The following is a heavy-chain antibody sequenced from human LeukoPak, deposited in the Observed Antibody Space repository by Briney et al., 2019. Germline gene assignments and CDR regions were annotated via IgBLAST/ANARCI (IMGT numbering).Heavy chain of an antibody. Sequence: TSETLSLTCTVSGYSISSGYYWGWIRQPPGKGLEWIGSIYYSGSTYYNPSLKSRVTISVDTSKNQFSLKLSSVTAADTAVYYCARQGIAAAGTAFDPWGQGTLVTVSS. D-gene: IGHD6-13*01. CDR3: ARQGIAAAGTAFDP. J-gene: IGHJ5*02. CDR1: GYSISSGYY. V-gene: IGHV4-38-2*02. CDR2: IYYSGST.